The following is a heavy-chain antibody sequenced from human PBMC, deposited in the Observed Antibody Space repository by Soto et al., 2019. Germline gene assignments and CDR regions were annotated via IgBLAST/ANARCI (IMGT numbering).Heavy chain of an antibody. D-gene: IGHD3-22*01. Sequence: QVQLQQWGAGLLKPSETLSLTCAVYGGSFSGYYWSWIRQPPGKGLEWIGEINQSGSTNYNPSLKSRVTISVDTSKNQFSLKLSSVTAADTAVYYCARDYYDSSGRPTIDYWGQGTLVTVSS. CDR2: INQSGST. V-gene: IGHV4-34*01. J-gene: IGHJ4*02. CDR3: ARDYYDSSGRPTIDY. CDR1: GGSFSGYY.